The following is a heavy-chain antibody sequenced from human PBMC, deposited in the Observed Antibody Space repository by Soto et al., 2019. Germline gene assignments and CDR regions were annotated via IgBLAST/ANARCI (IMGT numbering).Heavy chain of an antibody. D-gene: IGHD1-26*01. CDR1: GYTFTSYY. V-gene: IGHV1-46*01. J-gene: IGHJ6*02. CDR3: ARGIYSGQNYDYYGMDV. Sequence: QVQLGQSGSEVKKPGASVKVSCTASGYTFTSYYVHWVRQAPGQGLEWMGVVNPSSGRTTYAQKFRGRITMARDTSTSTVHVELSSLRSEDTAVYYCARGIYSGQNYDYYGMDVWGQGTTVTVSS. CDR2: VNPSSGRT.